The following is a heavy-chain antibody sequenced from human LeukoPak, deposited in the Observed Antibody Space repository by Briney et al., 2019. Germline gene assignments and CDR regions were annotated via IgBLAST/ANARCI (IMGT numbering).Heavy chain of an antibody. CDR2: IYYSGST. J-gene: IGHJ4*02. D-gene: IGHD6-19*01. V-gene: IGHV4-39*01. CDR3: ARLPWTDSSGWYMFDY. CDR1: GGSISSSSYY. Sequence: PSETLSLTCTVSGGSISSSSYYWGWIRPPPGKGRECIGSIYYSGSTYYNPSRKSPAPISVDTPNTQLHPTLSSSTAADTAVYYCARLPWTDSSGWYMFDYWGQGTLVIVSS.